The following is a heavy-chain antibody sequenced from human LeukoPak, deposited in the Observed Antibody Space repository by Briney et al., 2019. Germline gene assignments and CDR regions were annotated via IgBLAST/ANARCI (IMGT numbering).Heavy chain of an antibody. Sequence: PSQTLSLTCAISGDSVSSNSAACNWIRQSPSRGLQWLGRTYYRSKLYNDYAVSVKSRITIHPDTSRTQFSLQLNSVTPEDTAVYYCARDSSGWYLVGYFDYWGQGTLVTVSS. V-gene: IGHV6-1*01. D-gene: IGHD6-19*01. CDR2: TYYRSKLYN. J-gene: IGHJ4*02. CDR3: ARDSSGWYLVGYFDY. CDR1: GDSVSSNSAA.